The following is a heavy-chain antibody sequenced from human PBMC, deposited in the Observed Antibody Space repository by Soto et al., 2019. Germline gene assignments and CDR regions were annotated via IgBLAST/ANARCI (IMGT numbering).Heavy chain of an antibody. D-gene: IGHD3-10*01. J-gene: IGHJ5*02. Sequence: GASVKVSCKASGGTFSSYAISWVRRAPGQGLEWMGGIIPIFGTANYAQKFQGRVTITADESTSTAYMELSSLRSEDTAVYYCARGVGSGSYYYNQHTAQITERWFDPWGQGTLVTVSS. V-gene: IGHV1-69*13. CDR3: ARGVGSGSYYYNQHTAQITERWFDP. CDR1: GGTFSSYA. CDR2: IIPIFGTA.